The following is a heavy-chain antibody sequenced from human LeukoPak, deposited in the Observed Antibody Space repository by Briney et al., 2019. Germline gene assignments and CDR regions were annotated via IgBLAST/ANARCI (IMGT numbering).Heavy chain of an antibody. CDR1: GYTFTSYA. J-gene: IGHJ4*02. CDR3: ARVHRRAGSYYFDY. D-gene: IGHD3-10*01. V-gene: IGHV7-4-1*02. Sequence: ASVKVSCKASGYTFTSYAMNWVRQAPGQGLEWMGWINTNTGNPTYAQGFTGRFVFSLDTSVSTAYLQISSLKAEDTAVYYCARVHRRAGSYYFDYWGQGTLVTVSS. CDR2: INTNTGNP.